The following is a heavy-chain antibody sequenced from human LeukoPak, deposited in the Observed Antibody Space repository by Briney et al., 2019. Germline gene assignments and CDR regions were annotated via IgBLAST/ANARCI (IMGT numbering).Heavy chain of an antibody. CDR1: GFTFTSSA. J-gene: IGHJ6*02. CDR2: IVVGSGNT. Sequence: SVKVSCKASGFTFTSSAIQWVRQARGQHLEWIGWIVVGSGNTNYAQKFQERVTITRDMSTSTAYMELSSLRSEDTAVYYCAAPTMVVMGGVYYGMDVWGQGTTVTVSS. V-gene: IGHV1-58*02. D-gene: IGHD4-23*01. CDR3: AAPTMVVMGGVYYGMDV.